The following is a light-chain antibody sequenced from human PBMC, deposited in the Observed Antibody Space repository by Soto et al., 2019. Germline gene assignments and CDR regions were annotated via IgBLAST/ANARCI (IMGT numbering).Light chain of an antibody. V-gene: IGKV1-39*01. Sequence: DIQMTQSPSSLSASVGDRVTITCRASQNIVNYLNWYQRKPGKAPKLLIYGASSLQRGVTSRFSGSGSGTDFTLTISTLQPEDFGTFYCQQSYSVPLTFGGGTKVEIK. CDR1: QNIVNY. CDR2: GAS. J-gene: IGKJ4*01. CDR3: QQSYSVPLT.